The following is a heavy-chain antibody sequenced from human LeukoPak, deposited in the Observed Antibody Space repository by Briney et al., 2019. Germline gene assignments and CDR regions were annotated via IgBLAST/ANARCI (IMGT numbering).Heavy chain of an antibody. CDR3: ARDGLYSYGYSYFDY. V-gene: IGHV4-4*07. CDR2: VHTSGTT. D-gene: IGHD5-18*01. J-gene: IGHJ4*02. CDR1: GGSISGYH. Sequence: PSETLSLTCTVSGGSISGYHWSWIRQPAGKGLEWIGRVHTSGTTNYNPSLKSRVTTSVDTSKNQLSLMLTSVTAADTAVYYCARDGLYSYGYSYFDYWGQGTLVTVSS.